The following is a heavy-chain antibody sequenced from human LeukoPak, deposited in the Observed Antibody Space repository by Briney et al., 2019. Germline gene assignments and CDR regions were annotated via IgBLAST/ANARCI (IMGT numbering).Heavy chain of an antibody. Sequence: ASVKVSCKASGYTFTSCDINWVRQATGQGLEWMGWMNPNSGNTGYAQKFQGRVTMTRNTSISTAHMELSSLRSDDTAVYYCARVRTRRWFDPWGQGTLVTVSS. CDR2: MNPNSGNT. J-gene: IGHJ5*02. V-gene: IGHV1-8*01. CDR1: GYTFTSCD. D-gene: IGHD1-14*01. CDR3: ARVRTRRWFDP.